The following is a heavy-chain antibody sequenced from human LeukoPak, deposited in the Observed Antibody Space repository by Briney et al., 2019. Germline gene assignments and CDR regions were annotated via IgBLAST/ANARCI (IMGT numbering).Heavy chain of an antibody. Sequence: SETLSLTCTVSGGSISSYYWSWIRQPPGKGLEWIGYIYYSGSTNYSPSLKSRVTISVDTSKNQFSLKLSSVTAADTAVYYCARAGDYYDSSGYYLLFDYWGQGTLVTVSS. J-gene: IGHJ4*02. D-gene: IGHD3-22*01. CDR2: IYYSGST. CDR3: ARAGDYYDSSGYYLLFDY. CDR1: GGSISSYY. V-gene: IGHV4-59*01.